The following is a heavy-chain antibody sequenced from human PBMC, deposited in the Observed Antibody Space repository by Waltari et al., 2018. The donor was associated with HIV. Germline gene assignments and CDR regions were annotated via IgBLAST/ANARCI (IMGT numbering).Heavy chain of an antibody. CDR1: GYTFTSYA. Sequence: QVQLVQSGAEVKKPGASVKVSCKASGYTFTSYAMHWVRQAPGQRLEWMGWINPGNGKTKYSQKFQGRVTITRDTSASTAYMELSSLRSEDTAVYYCATPIRSFLEWLPYGMDVWGQGTTVTVSS. J-gene: IGHJ6*02. V-gene: IGHV1-3*01. CDR3: ATPIRSFLEWLPYGMDV. CDR2: INPGNGKT. D-gene: IGHD3-3*01.